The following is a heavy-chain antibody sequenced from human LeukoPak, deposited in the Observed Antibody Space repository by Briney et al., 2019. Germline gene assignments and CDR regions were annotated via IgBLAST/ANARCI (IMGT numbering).Heavy chain of an antibody. J-gene: IGHJ3*02. Sequence: ASVKVSCKVSGYTLTELSMHWVRQAPGKGLEWMGRINPNSGGRNYAQKFQGRVTMTRDTSISTAYMELSRLRSDDTAVYYCARETDYGDSSDDIDIWGQGTMVTVSS. D-gene: IGHD4-17*01. CDR2: INPNSGGR. CDR3: ARETDYGDSSDDIDI. CDR1: GYTLTELS. V-gene: IGHV1-2*06.